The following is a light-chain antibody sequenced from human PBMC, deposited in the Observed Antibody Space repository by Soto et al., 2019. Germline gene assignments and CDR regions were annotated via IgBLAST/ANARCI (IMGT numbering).Light chain of an antibody. CDR1: KGISSS. CDR3: QQLDSYPLT. Sequence: DIKLTQSPSFLSASVGERFTTTCRASKGISSSLAWYQQKPGKAPKLLIYAASTLQSGVPSRFSGSGSGTEFTLTISSLQPEDFATYYCQQLDSYPLTFGGGTRVEIK. J-gene: IGKJ4*01. CDR2: AAS. V-gene: IGKV1-9*01.